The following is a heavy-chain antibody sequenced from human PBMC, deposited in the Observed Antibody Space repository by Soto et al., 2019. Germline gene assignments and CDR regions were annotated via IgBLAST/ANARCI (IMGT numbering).Heavy chain of an antibody. J-gene: IGHJ4*02. V-gene: IGHV4-59*01. D-gene: IGHD6-19*01. CDR3: ARVRQWLVIDY. CDR2: IYYSGST. CDR1: GGSISSYY. Sequence: SETLSLTCTVSGGSISSYYWSWIRQPPGKGLEWIGYIYYSGSTNYNPSLKSRVTISVDTSKNQFSLKLSSVTAADTAVYYCARVRQWLVIDYWGQGTLVTVSS.